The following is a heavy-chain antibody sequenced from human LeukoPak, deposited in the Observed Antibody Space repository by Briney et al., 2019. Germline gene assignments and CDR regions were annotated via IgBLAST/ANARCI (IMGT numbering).Heavy chain of an antibody. J-gene: IGHJ5*02. Sequence: GASVKVSCKASGGTFSIYAISWVRQAPGQGLEWMGGIIPIFGTANYAQKFQGRVTITADESTSTAYMELSSLRSEDTAVYYCARDGCSSTSCYVPNWFDPWGQGTLVTVSS. V-gene: IGHV1-69*13. CDR2: IIPIFGTA. CDR3: ARDGCSSTSCYVPNWFDP. CDR1: GGTFSIYA. D-gene: IGHD2-2*01.